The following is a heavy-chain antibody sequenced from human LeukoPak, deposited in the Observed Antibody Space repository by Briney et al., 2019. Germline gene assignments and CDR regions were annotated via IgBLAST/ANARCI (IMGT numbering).Heavy chain of an antibody. CDR3: AAKGSITIFGVANSDWFDP. V-gene: IGHV3-23*01. D-gene: IGHD3-3*01. J-gene: IGHJ5*02. Sequence: GGSLRLSCAASGFTFSSYAMSWVRQAPGKGLKWVSAISGSGGSTYYADSVKGRFTISRDNSKNTLYLQMNSLRAEDTAVYYCAAKGSITIFGVANSDWFDPWGQGTLVTVSS. CDR2: ISGSGGST. CDR1: GFTFSSYA.